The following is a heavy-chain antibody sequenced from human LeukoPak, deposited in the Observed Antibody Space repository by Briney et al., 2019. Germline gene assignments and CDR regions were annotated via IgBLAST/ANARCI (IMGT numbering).Heavy chain of an antibody. V-gene: IGHV4-61*01. CDR1: GGSVSSGSDY. CDR3: ARGGQLNWFDP. D-gene: IGHD5-18*01. J-gene: IGHJ5*02. Sequence: SETLSLTCTVSGGSVSSGSDYWSWIRQPPGKGLEWIGHISYSGSTNCNPSLRSRVTISVDTSKNQFSLRLTSVTAADTAMYYCARGGQLNWFDPWGQGTLVTVSS. CDR2: ISYSGST.